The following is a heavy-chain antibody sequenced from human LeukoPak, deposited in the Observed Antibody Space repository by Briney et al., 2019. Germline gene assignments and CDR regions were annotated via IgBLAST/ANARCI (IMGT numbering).Heavy chain of an antibody. J-gene: IGHJ2*01. CDR2: IYYSGST. CDR3: ARQGGGFWYFDL. CDR1: GGSISSYY. Sequence: TSETLSLTCTVSGGSISSYYWSWIRQPPGKGLEWIGYIYYSGSTNYNPSLKSRVTISVDTSKSQFSLKLSSVTAADTAVYYCARQGGGFWYFDLWGRGTLVTVSS. V-gene: IGHV4-59*08. D-gene: IGHD6-25*01.